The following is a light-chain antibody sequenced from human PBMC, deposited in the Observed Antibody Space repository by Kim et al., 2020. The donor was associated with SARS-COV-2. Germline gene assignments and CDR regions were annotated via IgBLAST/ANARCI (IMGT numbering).Light chain of an antibody. Sequence: EIVLTQSPGTLSLSPGERATLSCRASQSVSSNYLAWYQQKPGQAPRLLIYGASSRATGIPDRFSGSGSGTDFTLTITRLEPEDFGVYYCQQYSRSPETFGQGTKVDIK. CDR3: QQYSRSPET. CDR2: GAS. CDR1: QSVSSNY. J-gene: IGKJ1*01. V-gene: IGKV3-20*01.